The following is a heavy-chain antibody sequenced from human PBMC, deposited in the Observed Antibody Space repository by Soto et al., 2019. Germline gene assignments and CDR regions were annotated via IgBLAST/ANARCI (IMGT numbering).Heavy chain of an antibody. D-gene: IGHD1-26*01. Sequence: SVKVSCKASGFTFTSSAVQWVRQARGQHLEWIGWIVVGSGNTNYAQKFQERVTITRDMSTSTAYMELSSLRSEDTAVYYCAADSWVVGATGDSDYWGQGTLVTVSS. CDR2: IVVGSGNT. CDR3: AADSWVVGATGDSDY. CDR1: GFTFTSSA. J-gene: IGHJ4*02. V-gene: IGHV1-58*01.